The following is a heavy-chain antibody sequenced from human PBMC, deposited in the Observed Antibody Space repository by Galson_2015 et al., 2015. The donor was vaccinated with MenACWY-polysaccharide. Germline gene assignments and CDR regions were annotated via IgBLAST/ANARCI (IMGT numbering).Heavy chain of an antibody. D-gene: IGHD3-16*02. Sequence: SETLSLTCTVSHDSISSSYWSWIRQPADKGLEWIGRIHASGSTTYNPSFRSRVTMSVDLPKNNFSLRLTSVTASDTAIYYCAGVAPLPRSIVRGYFDLWGRGTLVTVSS. CDR3: AGVAPLPRSIVRGYFDL. CDR2: IHASGST. J-gene: IGHJ2*01. CDR1: HDSISSSY. V-gene: IGHV4-4*07.